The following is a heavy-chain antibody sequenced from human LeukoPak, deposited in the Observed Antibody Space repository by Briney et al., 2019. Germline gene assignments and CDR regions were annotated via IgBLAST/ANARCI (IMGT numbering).Heavy chain of an antibody. J-gene: IGHJ2*01. CDR3: ARGPTSDWYLDL. CDR1: GGSFSGYY. CDR2: INHSGST. V-gene: IGHV4-34*01. Sequence: SETLSLTCAVYGGSFSGYYWSWIRQPPGKGLEWIGEINHSGSTNYTPSLKSRVTISVDTSKNQFSLKLSSVTAADTAVYYCARGPTSDWYLDLWGRGTLVTVSS.